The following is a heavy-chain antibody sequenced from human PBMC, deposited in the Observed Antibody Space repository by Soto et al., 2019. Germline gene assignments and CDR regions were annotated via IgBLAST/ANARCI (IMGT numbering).Heavy chain of an antibody. D-gene: IGHD3-9*01. J-gene: IGHJ4*02. CDR1: GGSISSGGYY. CDR3: ARDEKLGALNY. V-gene: IGHV4-31*03. CDR2: IYYSGST. Sequence: SETLSLTCTVSGGSISSGGYYWSWIRQHPGKGLEWIGYIYYSGSTYYNPSLKSRVTISVDTSKNQFSLKLSSVTAADTAVYYCARDEKLGALNYWGQGTLVTVSS.